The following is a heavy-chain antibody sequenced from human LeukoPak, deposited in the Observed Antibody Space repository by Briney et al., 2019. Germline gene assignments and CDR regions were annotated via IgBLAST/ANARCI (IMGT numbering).Heavy chain of an antibody. CDR2: IIPIFGTA. J-gene: IGHJ5*02. CDR3: ARDRRYYYDRLCSIVSYPVNSVEP. Sequence: GASVKVSCTASGFTFSIYPISWVRQAPGQGLEWMGGIIPIFGTANYAQKFQGRVTITADESTSTAYMELSSLRTEDTAVYYCARDRRYYYDRLCSIVSYPVNSVEPWGQGTLVTVSS. CDR1: GFTFSIYP. V-gene: IGHV1-69*13. D-gene: IGHD3-22*01.